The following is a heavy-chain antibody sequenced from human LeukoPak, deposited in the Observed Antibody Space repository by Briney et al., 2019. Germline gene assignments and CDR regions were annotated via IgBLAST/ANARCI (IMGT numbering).Heavy chain of an antibody. CDR1: GGSISSGDYY. Sequence: SQTLSLTCTVSGGSISSGDYYWSWIRQPPGKGPEWIGYIYYSGSTYYNPSLKSRVTISVDTSKNQFSLKLSSVTAADTTVYYCARVATAAGHTFDYWGQGTLVTVSS. CDR3: ARVATAAGHTFDY. D-gene: IGHD6-13*01. CDR2: IYYSGST. V-gene: IGHV4-30-4*01. J-gene: IGHJ4*02.